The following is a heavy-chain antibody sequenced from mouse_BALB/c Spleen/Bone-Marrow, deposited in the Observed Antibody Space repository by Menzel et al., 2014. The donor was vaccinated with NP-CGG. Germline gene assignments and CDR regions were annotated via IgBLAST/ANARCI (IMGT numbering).Heavy chain of an antibody. J-gene: IGHJ3*01. CDR1: GYTFTSYY. Sequence: QVQLQQPGAELVKPGASVKLSCKSSGYTFTSYYMYWVKQRPGQGLEWIGGINPSNGGTNFNEKFKSKATLTVDKSSSTAYMQLSSLTPEDSAVYYCTREGTFFAYWGQGTLVTVSA. D-gene: IGHD3-3*01. V-gene: IGHV1S81*02. CDR2: INPSNGGT. CDR3: TREGTFFAY.